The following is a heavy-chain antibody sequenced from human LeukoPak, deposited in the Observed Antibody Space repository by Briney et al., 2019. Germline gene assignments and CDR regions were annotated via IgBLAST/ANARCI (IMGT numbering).Heavy chain of an antibody. CDR2: FSAYNGNT. CDR3: ARDPGPYYYDSSGYYDY. CDR1: GYTFTSYG. D-gene: IGHD3-22*01. J-gene: IGHJ4*02. V-gene: IGHV1-18*01. Sequence: APGKSPSKASGYTFTSYGITWVRQAPGQGLEGLGWFSAYNGNTNYAQKLQGRVTMTTDTSTSTAYMELRSLRSDDTAVYYCARDPGPYYYDSSGYYDYWGQGTLVTVSS.